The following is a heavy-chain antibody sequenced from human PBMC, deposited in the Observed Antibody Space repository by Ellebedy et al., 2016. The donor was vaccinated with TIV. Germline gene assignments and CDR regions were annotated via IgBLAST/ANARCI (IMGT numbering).Heavy chain of an antibody. D-gene: IGHD2-21*02. CDR3: ATGKKVVTAMAHGFDI. CDR1: GGTFSRNA. CDR2: IIPIVGIA. V-gene: IGHV1-69*04. Sequence: AASVKVSCKSSGGTFSRNALSWVRQAPGQGLEWMGRIIPIVGIANYAQQFQGRVTLTADNSTSTAYMDLSSLRSEDTAVYYCATGKKVVTAMAHGFDIWGQGTMVIVSS. J-gene: IGHJ3*02.